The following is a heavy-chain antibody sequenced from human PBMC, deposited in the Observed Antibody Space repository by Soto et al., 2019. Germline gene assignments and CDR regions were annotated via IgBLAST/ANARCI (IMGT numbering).Heavy chain of an antibody. CDR3: AKDRYCSSTSCSSLNS. D-gene: IGHD2-2*01. CDR2: ISGRAGNT. Sequence: GGSLSLSCAASGFTFSSYTMTWVRQAPGKGLEWVSVISGRAGNTYYADSVKGRFTISRDNSKNTLYLYMSSLRAEDTALYYCAKDRYCSSTSCSSLNSWGQGTLVTVSS. V-gene: IGHV3-23*01. J-gene: IGHJ5*02. CDR1: GFTFSSYT.